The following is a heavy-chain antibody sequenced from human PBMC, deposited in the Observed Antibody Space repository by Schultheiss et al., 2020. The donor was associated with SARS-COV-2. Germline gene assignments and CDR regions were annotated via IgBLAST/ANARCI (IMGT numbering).Heavy chain of an antibody. CDR2: IKTKTDGGTA. D-gene: IGHD6-19*01. V-gene: IGHV3-15*01. CDR1: GFTFSNAW. CDR3: ARARSDSSGWYRIDY. Sequence: GESLKISCAASGFTFSNAWMSWVRQAPGKGLEWVGRIKTKTDGGTADYAAPVKGRFTISRDDSKNTLYLQMNSLKTEDTAVYYCARARSDSSGWYRIDYWGQGTLVTVSS. J-gene: IGHJ4*02.